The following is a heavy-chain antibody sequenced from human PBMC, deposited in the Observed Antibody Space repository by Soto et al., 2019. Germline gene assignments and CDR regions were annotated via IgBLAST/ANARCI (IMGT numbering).Heavy chain of an antibody. J-gene: IGHJ4*02. CDR2: IYYSGST. D-gene: IGHD3-3*01. CDR3: ARVGVVIAQFDY. Sequence: SETLSLTCTVSGGSISSYYWSWIRQPPGKGLEWIGYIYYSGSTNYNPSLKSRVTISVDTSKNQFSLKLSSVTAADTAVYYCARVGVVIAQFDYWGQGTLVTVSS. V-gene: IGHV4-59*01. CDR1: GGSISSYY.